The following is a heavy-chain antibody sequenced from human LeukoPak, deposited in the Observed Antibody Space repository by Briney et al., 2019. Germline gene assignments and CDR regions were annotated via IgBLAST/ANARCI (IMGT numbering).Heavy chain of an antibody. Sequence: ASVKISCKASGYTFRGNYIHWLRQAPGQGLEWMGWIDANNGDTKSAQKFQGRVTMSRDTSTSTAYMDLSSLSPDDAAVYYCARDPSSVTLYFFDYWGQGTLVTVSS. V-gene: IGHV1-2*02. CDR3: ARDPSSVTLYFFDY. CDR1: GYTFRGNY. D-gene: IGHD4-11*01. CDR2: IDANNGDT. J-gene: IGHJ4*02.